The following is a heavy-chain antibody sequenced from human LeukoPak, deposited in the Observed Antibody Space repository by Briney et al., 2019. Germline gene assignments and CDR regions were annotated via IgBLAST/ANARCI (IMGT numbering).Heavy chain of an antibody. CDR3: ARNIAAAANWFDP. D-gene: IGHD6-13*01. CDR2: INAGNGNT. V-gene: IGHV1-3*01. CDR1: GYTFTSYA. Sequence: ASVKVSCKASGYTFTSYAMHWVRQAPGQRLERMGWINAGNGNTKYSQKFQGRVTMTRDTSTSTVYMELSSLRSEDTAVYYCARNIAAAANWFDPWGQGTLVTVSS. J-gene: IGHJ5*02.